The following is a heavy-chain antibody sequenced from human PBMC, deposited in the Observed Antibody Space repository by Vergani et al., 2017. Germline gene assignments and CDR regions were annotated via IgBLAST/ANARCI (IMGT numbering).Heavy chain of an antibody. D-gene: IGHD1-26*01. CDR3: AHSWNFGRRDWFDS. J-gene: IGHJ5*01. Sequence: QVQLMQSGPVMKKPGGSMKVPFQPLESTSSDYNIHGVGRAPGQGLQGRGWISPKTGDTGYLQRFQDRVTMTRDASTKTVYLKMTRLTSDDTAIYYCAHSWNFGRRDWFDSWGPGTLVTVSS. CDR2: ISPKTGDT. CDR1: ESTSSDYN. V-gene: IGHV1-2*02.